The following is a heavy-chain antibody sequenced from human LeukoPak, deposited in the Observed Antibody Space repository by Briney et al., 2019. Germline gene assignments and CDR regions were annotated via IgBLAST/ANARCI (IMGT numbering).Heavy chain of an antibody. D-gene: IGHD3-10*01. J-gene: IGHJ4*02. CDR3: AKDELVMDGSGSCFDY. V-gene: IGHV3-30*02. Sequence: GGSLRLSCAASGFTFSSYGMHWVRQAPGKGLEWVAFTRYDGSNKYYADSVKGRFTISRDNSKNTLYLQMNSLRAEDTAVYYCAKDELVMDGSGSCFDYWGQGTLVTVSS. CDR1: GFTFSSYG. CDR2: TRYDGSNK.